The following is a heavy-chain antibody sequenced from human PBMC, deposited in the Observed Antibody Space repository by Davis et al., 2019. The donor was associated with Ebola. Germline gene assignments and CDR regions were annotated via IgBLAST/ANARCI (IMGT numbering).Heavy chain of an antibody. D-gene: IGHD4-11*01. CDR2: IKSKTDGGTT. CDR1: GFAFGNAW. Sequence: PGGSLRLSCAASGFAFGNAWMSWVRQAPGKGLEWVGRIKSKTDGGTTNYAVPVKGRFTISRDDSKNTVDLQVNSLKIEDTAVYYCTTGTTVTDIHAFNIWGQGTMVTVSS. V-gene: IGHV3-15*01. J-gene: IGHJ3*02. CDR3: TTGTTVTDIHAFNI.